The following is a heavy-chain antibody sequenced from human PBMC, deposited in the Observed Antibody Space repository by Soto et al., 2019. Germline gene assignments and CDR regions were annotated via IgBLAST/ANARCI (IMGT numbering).Heavy chain of an antibody. V-gene: IGHV4-34*01. J-gene: IGHJ6*02. CDR2: INHSGST. CDR3: ERRYYYYGMDV. CDR1: GGSFSGYY. Sequence: SETLSLTCAVYGGSFSGYYWSWIRQPPGKGLEWIGEINHSGSTNYNPSLKSRVTISVDTSKNQFSLKLSSVTAADTAVYYCERRYYYYGMDVWGQGTTVTVSS.